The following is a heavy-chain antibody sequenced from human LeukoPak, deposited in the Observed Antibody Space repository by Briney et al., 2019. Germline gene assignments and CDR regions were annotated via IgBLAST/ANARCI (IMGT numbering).Heavy chain of an antibody. CDR2: IYYTGST. V-gene: IGHV4-59*11. Sequence: PSETLSLTCTVSGGSITSHYWSWIRQPPGKGLEWIGYIYYTGSTNYNPSLKSRVTTSVDTSKNQFSLKLSSVTAADTAVYYCAKISGSNWFDPWGQGTLVTVSS. CDR1: GGSITSHY. CDR3: AKISGSNWFDP. J-gene: IGHJ5*02. D-gene: IGHD6-19*01.